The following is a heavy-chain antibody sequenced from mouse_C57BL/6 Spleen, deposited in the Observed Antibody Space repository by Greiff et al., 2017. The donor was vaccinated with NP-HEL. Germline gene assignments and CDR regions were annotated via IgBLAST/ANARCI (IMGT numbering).Heavy chain of an antibody. Sequence: EVQLQQSGVELVRPGASVKLSCTASGFNIKDDYMPWVKQRPEQGLEWVGWIGPENGDIESASKCQGQATITADTSSNTAYLQLSSLTSEDTAVYYCATTAQAYGFAYWGQGTLVTVSA. CDR2: IGPENGDI. V-gene: IGHV14-4*01. J-gene: IGHJ3*01. D-gene: IGHD3-2*02. CDR1: GFNIKDDY. CDR3: ATTAQAYGFAY.